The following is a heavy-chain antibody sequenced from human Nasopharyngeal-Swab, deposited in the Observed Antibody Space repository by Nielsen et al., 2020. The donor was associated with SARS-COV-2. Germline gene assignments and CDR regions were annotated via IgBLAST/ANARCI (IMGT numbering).Heavy chain of an antibody. Sequence: ASVKVSCKASGYTFTSYGISWVRQAPGQGLEWMGWISAYNGNTNYAQKLQGRVTMTTDTSTSTAYMELRSLRSDDTAVYYCAREMATIPVDFRAFDIWGQGTMVTVSS. V-gene: IGHV1-18*01. CDR3: AREMATIPVDFRAFDI. CDR2: ISAYNGNT. D-gene: IGHD5-24*01. CDR1: GYTFTSYG. J-gene: IGHJ3*02.